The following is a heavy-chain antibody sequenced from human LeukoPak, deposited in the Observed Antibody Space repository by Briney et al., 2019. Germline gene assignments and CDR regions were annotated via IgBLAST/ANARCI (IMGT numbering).Heavy chain of an antibody. J-gene: IGHJ1*01. V-gene: IGHV3-30*04. CDR1: GFTFRLFA. D-gene: IGHD5-18*01. CDR3: ARDFSDVDTVRPA. CDR2: TTFDGRNN. Sequence: GGSLRLSCAASGFTFRLFAMHWVRQSPGKALECGAVTTFDGRNNYYADSLKGRFTISRDISKKTLYLQMDSLRAEDTAVYCCARDFSDVDTVRPAWGQGTMVIVSS.